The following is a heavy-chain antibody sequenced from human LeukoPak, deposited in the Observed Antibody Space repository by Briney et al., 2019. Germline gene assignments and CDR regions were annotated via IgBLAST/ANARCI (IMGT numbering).Heavy chain of an antibody. CDR1: GGSISSYY. CDR3: ARASGGNSPH. J-gene: IGHJ1*01. Sequence: ETLSLTCTVSGGSISSYYWSWIRQPPGKGLEWIGYIYNSGRTNYNPSLKSRVTISVDTSKNQFSLRLNSVTAADTAVYYCARASGGNSPHWGQGTLVTVSS. D-gene: IGHD4-23*01. CDR2: IYNSGRT. V-gene: IGHV4-59*01.